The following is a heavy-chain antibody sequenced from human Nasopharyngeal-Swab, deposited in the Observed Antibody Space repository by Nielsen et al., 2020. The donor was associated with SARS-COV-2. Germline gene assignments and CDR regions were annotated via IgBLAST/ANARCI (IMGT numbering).Heavy chain of an antibody. CDR2: ITPSGGAT. CDR3: ASEPGGMAAPGKHFDP. Sequence: ASVKVSCKASGYTFTGWVRQAPGQGLEWMGVITPSGGATNYARKFRGRVTMTGDPSTSTVYLDLSSLKSEDTAVYFCASEPGGMAAPGKHFDPWGQGTLVTVSS. V-gene: IGHV1-46*01. CDR1: GYTFTG. J-gene: IGHJ5*02. D-gene: IGHD6-13*01.